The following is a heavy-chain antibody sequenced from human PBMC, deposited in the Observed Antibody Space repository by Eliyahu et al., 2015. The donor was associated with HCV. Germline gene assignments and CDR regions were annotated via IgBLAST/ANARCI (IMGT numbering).Heavy chain of an antibody. D-gene: IGHD2-2*01. J-gene: IGHJ2*01. CDR3: ARQEGSGHVVYQLLRYYWYFDL. Sequence: QLQLQESGPGLVKPSETLSLTCTVSGGSISSSSYYWGWIRQPPGKGLGWIGSIYYSGSTYYNPSLKSRVTISVDTSKNQFSLKLSSVTAADTAVYYCARQEGSGHVVYQLLRYYWYFDLWGRGTLVTVSS. CDR1: GGSISSSSYY. CDR2: IYYSGST. V-gene: IGHV4-39*01.